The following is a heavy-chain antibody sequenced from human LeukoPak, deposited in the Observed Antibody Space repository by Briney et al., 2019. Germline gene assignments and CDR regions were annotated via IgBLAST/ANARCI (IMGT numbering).Heavy chain of an antibody. V-gene: IGHV3-30*02. CDR3: AKGAWAADGPMGNNFAS. J-gene: IGHJ4*02. Sequence: TGGSLRLSCAASGFSFSNYGMHWVRQAPGKGLEWVAFIRYDDSNKYYADSVKGRFTISRDNSKNTLSLQMDSLRTEDTSIYYCAKGAWAADGPMGNNFASWGQGTLVIVSS. D-gene: IGHD6-13*01. CDR1: GFSFSNYG. CDR2: IRYDDSNK.